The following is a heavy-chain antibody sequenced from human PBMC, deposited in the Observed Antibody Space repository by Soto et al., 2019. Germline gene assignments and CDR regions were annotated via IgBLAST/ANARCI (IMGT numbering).Heavy chain of an antibody. V-gene: IGHV3-7*01. D-gene: IGHD6-19*01. CDR1: GFTFSTFW. J-gene: IGHJ4*02. Sequence: LSLSCAASGFTFSTFWMSWVRQAPGKGLEWVANIKPGGSEKYYVDSVKGRFTISRDDAKNSLYLQMNSLRAEDTGVYYCARNPWGVAGTDFWGQGTLVTVS. CDR2: IKPGGSEK. CDR3: ARNPWGVAGTDF.